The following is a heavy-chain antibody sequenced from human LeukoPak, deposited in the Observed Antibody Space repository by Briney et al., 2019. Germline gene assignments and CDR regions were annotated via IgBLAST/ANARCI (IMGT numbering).Heavy chain of an antibody. Sequence: ASVKVSCKASGYTFTAYYMHWVRQAPGQGLEWMGWINPNSGGTNYAQKFQGRVTMTRDTSISTAYMELSRLRSDDTAVYYCARGYGRVGYYYMDVWGKGTTVTVSS. CDR3: ARGYGRVGYYYMDV. D-gene: IGHD1-14*01. V-gene: IGHV1-2*02. CDR1: GYTFTAYY. CDR2: INPNSGGT. J-gene: IGHJ6*03.